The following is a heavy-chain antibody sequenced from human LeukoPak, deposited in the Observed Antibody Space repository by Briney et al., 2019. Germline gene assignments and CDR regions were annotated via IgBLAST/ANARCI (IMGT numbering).Heavy chain of an antibody. D-gene: IGHD3-3*01. J-gene: IGHJ4*02. CDR2: IYSGGST. CDR1: GFTVSSNY. V-gene: IGHV3-53*01. CDR3: ARVSPTSGNFDY. Sequence: TGGSLRLSCAASGFTVSSNYMSWVRQAPGKGLEWVSVIYSGGSTYYADSVKGRFTISRDNSKNTLYLQMNSLRAEDTAVYYCARVSPTSGNFDYWGQGTLVTVSS.